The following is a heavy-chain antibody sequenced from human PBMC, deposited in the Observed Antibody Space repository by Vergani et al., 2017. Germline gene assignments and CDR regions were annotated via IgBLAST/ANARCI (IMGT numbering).Heavy chain of an antibody. D-gene: IGHD3-10*01. CDR2: IYPGDSDT. CDR1: GYSFTSYW. V-gene: IGHV5-51*01. CDR3: ARQVGGVGLLWFGEFYDAFDI. J-gene: IGHJ3*02. Sequence: EVQLVQSGAEVKKPGESLKISCKGSGYSFTSYWIGWVRQMPGKGLEWMGIIYPGDSDTRYSPSFQGQVTISADKSISTAYLQGSSLKASDTAMYYGARQVGGVGLLWFGEFYDAFDIWGQGTMVTVSS.